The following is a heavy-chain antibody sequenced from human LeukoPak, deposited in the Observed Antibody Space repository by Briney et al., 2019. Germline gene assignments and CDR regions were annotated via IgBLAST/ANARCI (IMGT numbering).Heavy chain of an antibody. D-gene: IGHD6-13*01. Sequence: RRSLRLSCAASGFTFSTYTIHWVRQAPGKGLEWVALISYDESEKYYADSVNGRFTISRDSSKNTVYLHMNSLRADDTAVYYCAREEYRSSWYDFDPWGQGSLVTVCS. CDR1: GFTFSTYT. CDR2: ISYDESEK. CDR3: AREEYRSSWYDFDP. V-gene: IGHV3-30*04. J-gene: IGHJ5*02.